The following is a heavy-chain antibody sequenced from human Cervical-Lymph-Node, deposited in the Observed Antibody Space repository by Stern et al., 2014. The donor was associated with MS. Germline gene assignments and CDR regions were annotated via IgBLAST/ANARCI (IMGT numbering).Heavy chain of an antibody. CDR3: ARSREATSFDD. CDR1: GFSLSTSGMR. D-gene: IGHD1-26*01. CDR2: VDWDDDK. Sequence: QVTLRESGPALVKPTQTLTLTCTFSGFSLSTSGMRVSWIRQPHGKALEWFARVDWDDDKFYSTLLRASITIAKDTSKNQVLLTMTNMDPVDTATYFCARSREATSFDDWGQGTLVTVSS. J-gene: IGHJ4*02. V-gene: IGHV2-70*04.